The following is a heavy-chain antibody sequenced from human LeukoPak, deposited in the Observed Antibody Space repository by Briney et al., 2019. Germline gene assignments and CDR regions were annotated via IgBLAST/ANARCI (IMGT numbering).Heavy chain of an antibody. CDR3: ARDGIPPYYYGSGSSL. Sequence: PGGSLRLSCAASGFTFSSYWMSWVRHAPGKGLEWVANIKQDGSEKYYVDSVKGRFTISRDNAKNSLYLQMNSLRVEDTAVYYCARDGIPPYYYGSGSSLWGQGTLVTVSS. V-gene: IGHV3-7*01. D-gene: IGHD3-10*01. CDR1: GFTFSSYW. CDR2: IKQDGSEK. J-gene: IGHJ4*02.